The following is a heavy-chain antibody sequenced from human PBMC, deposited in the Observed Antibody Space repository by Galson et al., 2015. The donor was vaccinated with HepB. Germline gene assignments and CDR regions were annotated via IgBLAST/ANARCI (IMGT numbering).Heavy chain of an antibody. CDR2: IRYNGGST. D-gene: IGHD1-1*01. CDR1: GFTFSSCD. V-gene: IGHV3-23*01. J-gene: IGHJ4*02. Sequence: SLRLSCAASGFTFSSCDMNWVRQAPGKGLGWVSGIRYNGGSTYYADSVKGRFTIPRVNSRNTVYLQMNSLRAEDTAIYYCAKVNWNLGRDFWGQGTLVTVSS. CDR3: AKVNWNLGRDF.